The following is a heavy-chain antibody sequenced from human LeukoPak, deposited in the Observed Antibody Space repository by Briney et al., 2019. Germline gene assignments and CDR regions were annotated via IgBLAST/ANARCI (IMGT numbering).Heavy chain of an antibody. CDR1: GGSISSYY. V-gene: IGHV4-59*01. D-gene: IGHD3-10*01. Sequence: SGTLSLTCTVSGGSISSYYWSWIRQPPGKGLEWIGYISYSGSTSYNPSLKSRVTISVDTSKNQLSLRLSSVTAADTAVYYCAREMETGSGAFDIWGQGTMVTVSS. J-gene: IGHJ3*02. CDR2: ISYSGST. CDR3: AREMETGSGAFDI.